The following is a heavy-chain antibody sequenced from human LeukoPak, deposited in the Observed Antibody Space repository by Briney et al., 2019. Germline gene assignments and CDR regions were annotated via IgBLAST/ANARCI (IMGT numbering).Heavy chain of an antibody. V-gene: IGHV3-21*01. J-gene: IGHJ4*02. CDR3: ARDRFFYSSGWIFDY. D-gene: IGHD6-19*01. CDR2: ISGSGGYT. CDR1: GFTFSSYE. Sequence: PGGSLRLSCAASGFTFSSYEMNWVRQAPGKGLEWVSSISGSGGYTYYADSVKGRFTISRDNSKNSLYLQLNSLRAEDTAVYYCARDRFFYSSGWIFDYWGQGTLVTVSS.